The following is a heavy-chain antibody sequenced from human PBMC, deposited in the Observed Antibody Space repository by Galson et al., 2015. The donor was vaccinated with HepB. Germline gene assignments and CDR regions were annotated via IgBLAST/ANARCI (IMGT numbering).Heavy chain of an antibody. CDR3: ARVSYYDFWSGYTGGGYYYMDV. J-gene: IGHJ6*03. Sequence: CAISGDSVSSDSATWDWIRQSPSRGLEWLGRTYYRSKWVGDAALSVRSRITVKAVTSKNQFSLKLSSVTAADTAVYCCARVSYYDFWSGYTGGGYYYMDVWGKGTTVTVSS. V-gene: IGHV6-1*01. D-gene: IGHD3-3*01. CDR2: TYYRSKWVG. CDR1: GDSVSSDSAT.